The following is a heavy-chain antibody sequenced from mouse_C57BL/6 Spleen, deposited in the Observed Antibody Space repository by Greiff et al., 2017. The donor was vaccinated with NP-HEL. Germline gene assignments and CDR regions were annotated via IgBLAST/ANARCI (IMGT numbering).Heavy chain of an antibody. CDR1: GFTFSDYY. D-gene: IGHD1-1*01. J-gene: IGHJ4*01. CDR3: ARDRDYYGSSYAMDY. V-gene: IGHV5-16*01. Sequence: EVQLVESEGGLVQPGSSMKLSCTASGFTFSDYYMAWVRQVPEKGLEWVANINYDGSSTYYLDSLKSRFIISRDNAKNILYLQMSSLKSEDTATYYCARDRDYYGSSYAMDYWGQGTSVTVSS. CDR2: INYDGSST.